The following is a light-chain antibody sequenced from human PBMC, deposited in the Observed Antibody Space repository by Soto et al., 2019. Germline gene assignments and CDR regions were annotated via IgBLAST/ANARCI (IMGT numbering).Light chain of an antibody. CDR1: QTVTSK. V-gene: IGKV3-15*01. J-gene: IGKJ1*01. CDR3: QQYHNWPPE. Sequence: EIVMTQSPATLSVSAGVRATISXRASQTVTSKIAWYQQKHGXAPRXXXFGXSTRATGSPARFSGSGSGTEFTLIISSLQSEDFAVYYCQQYHNWPPEFGQGTKVDIK. CDR2: GXS.